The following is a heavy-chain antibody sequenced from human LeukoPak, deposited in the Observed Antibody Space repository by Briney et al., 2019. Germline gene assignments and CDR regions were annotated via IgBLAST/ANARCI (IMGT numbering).Heavy chain of an antibody. CDR3: ARATYDSSAVDAFDI. Sequence: GGSLRLSCAASGFTFRDYFMSWIRQAPGKGLEWVTYTNTAGNTIYYADSMKGRFTISRDNAKNSLYLQMNTLRAEDTAVYYCARATYDSSAVDAFDIWGQGTMVTVSP. J-gene: IGHJ3*02. D-gene: IGHD3-22*01. CDR2: TNTAGNTI. CDR1: GFTFRDYF. V-gene: IGHV3-11*01.